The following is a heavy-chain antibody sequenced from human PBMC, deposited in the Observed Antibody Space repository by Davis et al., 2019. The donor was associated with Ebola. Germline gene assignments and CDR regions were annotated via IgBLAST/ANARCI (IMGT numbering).Heavy chain of an antibody. V-gene: IGHV1-2*04. Sequence: ASVKVSCKASGYTFTGYYMHWVRQAPGQGLEWMGWINPNSGGTNYAQKFQGWVTMTRDTSISTAYMELRSLRSDDTAVYYCARDYGDYPEYFQHWGQGTLVTVSS. J-gene: IGHJ1*01. CDR1: GYTFTGYY. CDR3: ARDYGDYPEYFQH. CDR2: INPNSGGT. D-gene: IGHD4-17*01.